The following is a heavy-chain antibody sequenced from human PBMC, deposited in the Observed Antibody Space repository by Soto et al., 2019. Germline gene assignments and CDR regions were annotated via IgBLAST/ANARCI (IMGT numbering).Heavy chain of an antibody. CDR2: INPSIGST. J-gene: IGHJ4*02. Sequence: QVQLVQSGAEVKKPGASVKVSCKASGYTFSSYYMHWVRQAPGRGLEWMGIINPSIGSTTSAQKFQGRVTRTRDTSTSAVYRELRSLRSEDTAVYYCAREVGQLVFDYWGQGTLVTVSS. CDR3: AREVGQLVFDY. V-gene: IGHV1-46*01. CDR1: GYTFSSYY. D-gene: IGHD6-13*01.